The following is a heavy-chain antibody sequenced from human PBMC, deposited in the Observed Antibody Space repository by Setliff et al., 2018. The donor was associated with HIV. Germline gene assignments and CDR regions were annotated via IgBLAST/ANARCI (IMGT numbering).Heavy chain of an antibody. V-gene: IGHV3-21*01. CDR3: ARLSSKTYDFDY. Sequence: GGSLRLSCAASGFTFSSHSMNWVRQAPGKGLEWVSSISTSSSYIYYADSVKGRFTISRDNAKNSLYLQINSLRAEDTAVYYCARLSSKTYDFDYWGQGTLVTVSS. CDR2: ISTSSSYI. CDR1: GFTFSSHS. J-gene: IGHJ4*02. D-gene: IGHD3-10*01.